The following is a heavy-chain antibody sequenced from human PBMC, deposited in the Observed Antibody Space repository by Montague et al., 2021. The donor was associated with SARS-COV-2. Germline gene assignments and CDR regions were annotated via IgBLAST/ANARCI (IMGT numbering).Heavy chain of an antibody. D-gene: IGHD6-19*01. J-gene: IGHJ4*02. CDR3: ARDMQQWLEGRFDS. CDR2: ISISSTNYI. V-gene: IGHV3-21*01. Sequence: SLRLSCAASGFTFSIYTMTWVRQAPGKGLEWVSSISISSTNYIYYAESVKGRFAISRDNANNSLFLHMNSLSNDDTAVYYCARDMQQWLEGRFDSWGQGTLVTVSS. CDR1: GFTFSIYT.